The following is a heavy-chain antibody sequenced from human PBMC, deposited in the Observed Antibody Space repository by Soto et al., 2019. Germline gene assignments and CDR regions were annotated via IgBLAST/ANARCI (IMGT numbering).Heavy chain of an antibody. CDR3: ASHLQDYEYDY. CDR1: GFTFSAYG. V-gene: IGHV3-30*03. CDR2: ISYDGSKK. Sequence: QPGGSLRLSCAASGFTFSAYGMHWVRQAPGKGLEWVAVISYDGSKKYYADSVRGRFTISRDNSKNTLYLQMNSLRAEDTAVYYCASHLQDYEYDYWGQGTLVTVSS. J-gene: IGHJ4*02. D-gene: IGHD3-16*01.